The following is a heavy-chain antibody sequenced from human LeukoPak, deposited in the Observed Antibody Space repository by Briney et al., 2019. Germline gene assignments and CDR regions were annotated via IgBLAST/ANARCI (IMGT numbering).Heavy chain of an antibody. V-gene: IGHV3-30*09. CDR3: ARARSSYGYGDAFDI. CDR2: ISYDGSSK. J-gene: IGHJ3*02. CDR1: GFTFSTYA. Sequence: GGSLRLSCAASGFTFSTYAMHWVRQAPGKGLEWVAVISYDGSSKYYADSVKGRFAISRDNSKNTLYLQMNSLRAEDTAVYYCARARSSYGYGDAFDIWGQGTMVTVSS. D-gene: IGHD5-18*01.